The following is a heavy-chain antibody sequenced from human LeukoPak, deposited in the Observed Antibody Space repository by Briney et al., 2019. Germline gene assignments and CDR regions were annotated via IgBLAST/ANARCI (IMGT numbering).Heavy chain of an antibody. CDR1: GITLSNYG. J-gene: IGHJ4*02. Sequence: PGGSLRLSCAVSGITLSNYGMSWVRQAPGKGLEWVAGTSGSGGSTNYADSVKGRFTISRDNAKSTLFLQMNSLRAEDTAVYFCAKRGVVIRVILVGFHKEAYYFDSWGQGALVTVSS. CDR2: TSGSGGST. D-gene: IGHD3-22*01. CDR3: AKRGVVIRVILVGFHKEAYYFDS. V-gene: IGHV3-23*01.